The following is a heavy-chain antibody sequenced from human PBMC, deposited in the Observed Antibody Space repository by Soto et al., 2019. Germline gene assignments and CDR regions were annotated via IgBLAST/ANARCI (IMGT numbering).Heavy chain of an antibody. CDR1: GFTFSSYG. D-gene: IGHD3-3*01. CDR3: ANVRGITIFGPISDYYYAMDG. J-gene: IGHJ6*02. V-gene: IGHV3-30*18. CDR2: ISYDGSNK. Sequence: QVQLVESGGGVVQPGRSLRLSCAASGFTFSSYGMHWVRQAPGKGLEWVAVISYDGSNKYYADSVQGRFTISRDNSKNTLYLPMSSLRAEDTAVYYSANVRGITIFGPISDYYYAMDGWGQGTTVTVS.